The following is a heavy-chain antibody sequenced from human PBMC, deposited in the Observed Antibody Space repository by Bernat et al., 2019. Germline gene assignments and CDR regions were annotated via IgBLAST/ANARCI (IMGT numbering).Heavy chain of an antibody. J-gene: IGHJ4*02. V-gene: IGHV3-30*01. CDR1: GFTFSSYA. CDR2: ISYDGSNK. CDR3: ARDGRVQGVIPSDY. Sequence: QVQLVESGGGVVQPGRSLRLSCSASGFTFSSYAMHWVRQAPGKGLEWVAVISYDGSNKYYAESVKGRFTISRDKSKNTLYLQMNSLRAEDTAVYYCARDGRVQGVIPSDYWGQGTLVTVSS. D-gene: IGHD3-10*01.